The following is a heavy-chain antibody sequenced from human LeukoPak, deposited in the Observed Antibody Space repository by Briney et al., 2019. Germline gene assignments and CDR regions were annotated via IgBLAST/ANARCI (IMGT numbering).Heavy chain of an antibody. V-gene: IGHV4-59*01. Sequence: SQTLSLTCTVSGGSISSYYWSWIRQPPGKGLEWIGYIYYSGSTNYNPSLKSRVTISVDTSKNQFSLKLSSVTAADTAVYYCARVHYYYDSSGYSWGAFDIWGQGTMVTVSS. CDR2: IYYSGST. D-gene: IGHD3-22*01. CDR1: GGSISSYY. CDR3: ARVHYYYDSSGYSWGAFDI. J-gene: IGHJ3*02.